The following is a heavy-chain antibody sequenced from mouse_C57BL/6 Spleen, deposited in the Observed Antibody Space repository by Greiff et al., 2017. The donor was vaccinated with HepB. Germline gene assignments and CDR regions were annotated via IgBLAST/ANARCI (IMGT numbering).Heavy chain of an antibody. CDR2: ISDGGSYT. CDR3: AREADYYGSDY. Sequence: EVKLVESGGGLVKPGGSLKLSCAASGFTFSSYAMSWVRQTPEKRLEWVATISDGGSYTYYPDNVKGRFTISRDNAKNNLYLQMSHLKSEDTAMYYCAREADYYGSDYWGQGTTLTVSS. J-gene: IGHJ2*01. CDR1: GFTFSSYA. D-gene: IGHD1-1*01. V-gene: IGHV5-4*01.